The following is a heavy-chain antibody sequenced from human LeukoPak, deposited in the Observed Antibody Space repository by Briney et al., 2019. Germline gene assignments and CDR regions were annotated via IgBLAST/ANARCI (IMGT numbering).Heavy chain of an antibody. V-gene: IGHV7-4-1*02. Sequence: ASVKVSCKASGYSFTNYAMNWVRQAPGQGLEWMGWINTNTGNPTYAQGFTGRFVFSLDTSVTTAYLQINSLKAEDTAVYYCARDYSAEYFQHWGQGTLVTVSS. J-gene: IGHJ1*01. CDR2: INTNTGNP. CDR3: ARDYSAEYFQH. D-gene: IGHD2-21*01. CDR1: GYSFTNYA.